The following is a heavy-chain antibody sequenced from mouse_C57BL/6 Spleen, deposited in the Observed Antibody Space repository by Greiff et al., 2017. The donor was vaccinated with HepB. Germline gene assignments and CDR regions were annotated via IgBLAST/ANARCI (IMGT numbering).Heavy chain of an antibody. Sequence: VQLQQSGPELVKPGASVKISCKASGYTFTDYYMNWVKQSHGKSLEWIGDINPNNGGTSYNQKFKGKATLTVDKSSSTAYMELRSLTSEDSAVYYCARFNYDYDFDYWGQGTTLTVSS. CDR1: GYTFTDYY. CDR2: INPNNGGT. CDR3: ARFNYDYDFDY. D-gene: IGHD2-4*01. V-gene: IGHV1-26*01. J-gene: IGHJ2*01.